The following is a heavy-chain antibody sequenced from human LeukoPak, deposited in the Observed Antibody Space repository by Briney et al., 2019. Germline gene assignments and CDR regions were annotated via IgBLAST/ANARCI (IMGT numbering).Heavy chain of an antibody. Sequence: GRSLRLSCAASGFTFSSYGMHWVRQAPGKGLEWVAVISYDGSNKYYADSVKGRFTISRDNSKNTLYLQMNSLRSDDTAVYYCARGSLWGMGIAPFDYWGQGTLVTVSS. CDR3: ARGSLWGMGIAPFDY. J-gene: IGHJ4*02. CDR1: GFTFSSYG. V-gene: IGHV3-30*03. CDR2: ISYDGSNK. D-gene: IGHD6-13*01.